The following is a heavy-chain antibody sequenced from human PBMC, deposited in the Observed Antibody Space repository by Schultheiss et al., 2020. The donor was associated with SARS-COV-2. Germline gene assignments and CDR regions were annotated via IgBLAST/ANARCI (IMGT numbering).Heavy chain of an antibody. CDR3: ARERMSYDGMDV. CDR2: ISSGGVTI. CDR1: GFTFSDYY. J-gene: IGHJ6*02. V-gene: IGHV3-11*01. D-gene: IGHD2-8*01. Sequence: GGSLRLSCAASGFTFSDYYMSWIRQAPGKGLEWVSYISSGGVTIYYADSVKGRFTISRDNAKNSLDLQMNSLRAEDTAVYYCARERMSYDGMDVWGQGTTVTVSS.